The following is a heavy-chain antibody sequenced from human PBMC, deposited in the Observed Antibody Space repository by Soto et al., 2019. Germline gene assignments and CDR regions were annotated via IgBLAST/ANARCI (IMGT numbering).Heavy chain of an antibody. Sequence: SQDLPLTSTVSAGLPRTRGNLLTWPRQHPRKGLEYIAYIYNIETTYYNPSLKTRGTLSRDPSKNQFSLKLSSVTAADSAVFYCARGTTRYYFYFWGQGNLVTVSS. V-gene: IGHV4-31*03. J-gene: IGHJ4*02. CDR1: AGLPRTRGNL. CDR2: IYNIETT. CDR3: ARGTTRYYFYF. D-gene: IGHD1-7*01.